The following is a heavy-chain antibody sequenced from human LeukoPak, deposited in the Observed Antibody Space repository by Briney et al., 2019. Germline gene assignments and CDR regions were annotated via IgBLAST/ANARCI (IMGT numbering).Heavy chain of an antibody. Sequence: PSETLSLTCTVSGASISTYYWSWIRQPPGKGLEWIGYIYYSGSTNYNPSLKSRVTISVDTSKNQFSLKLSSVTAADTAVYYCSGRNYYDSSGYFSNMDVWGQGTLVTVSS. CDR3: SGRNYYDSSGYFSNMDV. V-gene: IGHV4-59*01. J-gene: IGHJ4*02. D-gene: IGHD3-22*01. CDR1: GASISTYY. CDR2: IYYSGST.